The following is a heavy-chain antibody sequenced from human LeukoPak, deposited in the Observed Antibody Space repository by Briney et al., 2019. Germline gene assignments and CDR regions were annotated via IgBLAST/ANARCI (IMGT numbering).Heavy chain of an antibody. CDR3: ARGAPHYYFDY. CDR2: IYTSGST. Sequence: SETLSLTCTVSGGSISSGSYYWSWIRQPAGKGLEWIGRIYTSGSTNYNPSLKSRVTITVDTSNNQFSLKLSSVTAADTAVYYCARGAPHYYFDYWGQGTLVTVSS. V-gene: IGHV4-61*02. CDR1: GGSISSGSYY. J-gene: IGHJ4*02.